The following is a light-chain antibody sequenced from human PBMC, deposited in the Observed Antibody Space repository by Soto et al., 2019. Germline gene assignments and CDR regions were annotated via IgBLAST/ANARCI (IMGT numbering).Light chain of an antibody. Sequence: DIPMTQSPPSLSASVGDRVTITCRASQGIRNFVAWYQQKPGKAPKLLIYAASTLQSGVPSRFSGSGSGTDFTLTINSLQLEDVATYSCQKYSSVPVFGPGTKVEIK. V-gene: IGKV1-27*01. CDR3: QKYSSVPV. CDR1: QGIRNF. J-gene: IGKJ3*01. CDR2: AAS.